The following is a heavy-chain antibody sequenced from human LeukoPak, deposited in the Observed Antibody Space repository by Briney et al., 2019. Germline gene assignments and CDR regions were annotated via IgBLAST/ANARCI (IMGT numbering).Heavy chain of an antibody. V-gene: IGHV4-59*08. CDR1: GGSISSYY. CDR2: IYYSGST. Sequence: SETLSLTCTVSGGSISSYYWSWIRQPPGKGLEWIGYIYYSGSTNYNPSLKSRVTISVDTSKNQFSLKLSSVTAADTAVYYCARIVRFLGEYYFDHWGQGTLVTVSS. J-gene: IGHJ4*02. D-gene: IGHD3-16*01. CDR3: ARIVRFLGEYYFDH.